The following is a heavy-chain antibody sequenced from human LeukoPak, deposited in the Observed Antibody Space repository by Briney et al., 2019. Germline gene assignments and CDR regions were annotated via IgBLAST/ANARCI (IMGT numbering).Heavy chain of an antibody. D-gene: IGHD2-15*01. V-gene: IGHV4-59*01. J-gene: IGHJ3*02. CDR3: AGEVAASDAFDI. CDR2: IYYSGST. Sequence: PSETLSLTCTVSGGSISSYYWSWIRQPPGKGLEWIGYIYYSGSTNYNPSLKSRVTISVDTSKNQFSLKLSSVTAADTAVYYCAGEVAASDAFDIWGQGTMVTVSS. CDR1: GGSISSYY.